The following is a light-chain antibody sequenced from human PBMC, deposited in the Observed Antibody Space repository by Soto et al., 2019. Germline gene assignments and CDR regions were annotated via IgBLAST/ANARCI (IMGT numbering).Light chain of an antibody. V-gene: IGKV3-15*01. CDR3: KQYSNWPT. CDR2: AAS. Sequence: EILMTQSPATLSVPPGERTTLSCRASQSVSNDVAWYQHKAGQPPRLLIYAASARATGIQARFSGSGSGTEFTLTIRSLQSEDFAVYFCKQYSNWPTCGQGTKVDIK. CDR1: QSVSND. J-gene: IGKJ1*01.